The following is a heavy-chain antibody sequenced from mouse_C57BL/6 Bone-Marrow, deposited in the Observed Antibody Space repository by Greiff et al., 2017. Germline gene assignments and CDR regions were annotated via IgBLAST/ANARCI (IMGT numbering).Heavy chain of an antibody. V-gene: IGHV2-6*01. Sequence: VKLMESGPGMVAPSQSLSITCTVSGFSLTSYGVDWVRQSTGKGLEWLGVRWGVGSTNYNSALKSRLSISKDNSKSQVFLKMNSLQTDDTAMYYCASRDSNLFAYWGHGPLVTFSA. J-gene: IGHJ3*01. CDR1: GFSLTSYG. CDR2: RWGVGST. CDR3: ASRDSNLFAY. D-gene: IGHD2-5*01.